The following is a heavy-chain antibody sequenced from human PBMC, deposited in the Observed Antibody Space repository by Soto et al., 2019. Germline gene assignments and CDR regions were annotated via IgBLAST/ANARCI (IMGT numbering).Heavy chain of an antibody. CDR2: IYYSENT. J-gene: IGHJ3*02. D-gene: IGHD3-16*02. V-gene: IGHV4-39*07. CDR3: ARSRLGELSFFAFDI. Sequence: PSETLALTCTVSGGSISSSSNHWGWIRQPPGKGLEWIGNIYYSENTYYNPSLKSRVTISVDTSKNQFSLKLSSVTAADTAVYYCARSRLGELSFFAFDIWGQGTMVTVSS. CDR1: GGSISSSSNH.